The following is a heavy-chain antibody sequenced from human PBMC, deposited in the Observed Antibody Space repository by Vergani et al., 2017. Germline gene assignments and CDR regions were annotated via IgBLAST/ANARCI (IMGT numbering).Heavy chain of an antibody. Sequence: QLQLQESGPGLVKPSETLSLTCTVSGGSISSSSYYWGWIRQPPGKGLEWIGSIYYSGSTYYNPSLKSRVTISVDTSKNQFSLKLSSVTAADTAVYYCAGQPGIAAAEYYFDYWGQGTLVTVSS. CDR3: AGQPGIAAAEYYFDY. CDR2: IYYSGST. CDR1: GGSISSSSYY. V-gene: IGHV4-39*01. D-gene: IGHD6-13*01. J-gene: IGHJ4*02.